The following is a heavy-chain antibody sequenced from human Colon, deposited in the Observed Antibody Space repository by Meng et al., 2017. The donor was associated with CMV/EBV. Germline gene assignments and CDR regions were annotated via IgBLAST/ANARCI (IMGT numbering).Heavy chain of an antibody. V-gene: IGHV3-30*02. CDR2: IRYDSAYK. CDR1: GFTFSSYG. D-gene: IGHD4-17*01. J-gene: IGHJ4*02. Sequence: GESLKISCAASGFTFSSYGMHWVRQAPGKGLEWVTYIRYDSAYKYSADSVRGRFTISRDNSKNMLYLQMNSLRPEDTAMYYCAKVGDGYGDYGSIDSWGQGTMVTVSS. CDR3: AKVGDGYGDYGSIDS.